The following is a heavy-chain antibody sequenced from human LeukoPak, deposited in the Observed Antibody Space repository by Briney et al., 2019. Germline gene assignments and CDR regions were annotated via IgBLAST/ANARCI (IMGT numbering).Heavy chain of an antibody. D-gene: IGHD6-13*01. Sequence: SETLSLTCAVYGGSFSGYYWSSIRQPPGKGLEWIGEINHSGSTNYNPSLKSRVTISVDTSKNQFSLKLSSVTAADTAVYFCARVAAAGNYYFDYWGQGTLVTVSS. CDR3: ARVAAAGNYYFDY. J-gene: IGHJ4*02. CDR2: INHSGST. V-gene: IGHV4-34*01. CDR1: GGSFSGYY.